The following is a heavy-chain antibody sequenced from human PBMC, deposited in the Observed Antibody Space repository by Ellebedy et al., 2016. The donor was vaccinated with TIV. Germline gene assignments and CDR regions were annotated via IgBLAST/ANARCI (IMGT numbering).Heavy chain of an antibody. CDR1: RYTFPSSG. CDR3: ARVAAAAGGGFDY. J-gene: IGHJ4*02. D-gene: IGHD6-13*01. CDR2: LSASNGFT. V-gene: IGHV1-18*04. Sequence: AASVKVSCKASRYTFPSSGIRWVRQPPGQGLEWLRWLSASNGFTNYAQTLQGRVTMTTDTSTSTAYMELRSLRSVDTAVYYWARVAAAAGGGFDYWGQGTLVTVSS.